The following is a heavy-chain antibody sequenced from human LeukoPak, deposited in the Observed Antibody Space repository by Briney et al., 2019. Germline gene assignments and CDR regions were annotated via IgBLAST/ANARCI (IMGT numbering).Heavy chain of an antibody. CDR1: GYTFTSYA. J-gene: IGHJ6*02. Sequence: ASVNVSCKASGYTFTSYAMHWVRQAPGQRLEWMGWINAGNGNTKYSQKFQGRVTITRDTSASTAYMELSSLRSEDTAVYYCARGKGGQWLGTVGYYYGMDVWGQGTTVTVSS. D-gene: IGHD6-19*01. V-gene: IGHV1-3*01. CDR3: ARGKGGQWLGTVGYYYGMDV. CDR2: INAGNGNT.